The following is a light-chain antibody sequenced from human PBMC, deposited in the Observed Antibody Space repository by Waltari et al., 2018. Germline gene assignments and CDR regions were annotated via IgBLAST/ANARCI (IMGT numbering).Light chain of an antibody. J-gene: IGLJ2*01. CDR1: NSNVGSNS. CDR3: AAWDYSLDGHVL. Sequence: QSVLTQPPSASGTPGQRVTISCSGSNSNVGSNSVNWYQQGPGTAPKLLIYRNNQRPSGVPDRCSGSKAGTSASLAISGLQSEDEADYYCAAWDYSLDGHVLFGGGTKLTVL. CDR2: RNN. V-gene: IGLV1-44*01.